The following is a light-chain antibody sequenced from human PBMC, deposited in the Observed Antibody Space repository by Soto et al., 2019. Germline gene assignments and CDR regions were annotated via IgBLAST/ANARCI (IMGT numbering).Light chain of an antibody. CDR3: QRYNSNPWT. J-gene: IGKJ1*01. CDR1: QSVNGW. CDR2: AAS. V-gene: IGKV1-5*01. Sequence: DIQSTQSPSTLSASVGDRVTITCRASQSVNGWLAWYQQKPGKAPKPLIYAASNLESGVASRFSGSGSGTEFTLTISSLQPDDSATYYCQRYNSNPWTFGQGTKVEVK.